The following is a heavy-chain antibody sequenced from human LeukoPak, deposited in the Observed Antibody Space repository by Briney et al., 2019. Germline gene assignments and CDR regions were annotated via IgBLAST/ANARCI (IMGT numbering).Heavy chain of an antibody. CDR1: GGTFSSYA. CDR3: ARSPIWRPDDSSGYYDY. D-gene: IGHD3-22*01. J-gene: IGHJ4*02. CDR2: IIPIFGTA. V-gene: IGHV1-69*05. Sequence: GASVKVSCKASGGTFSSYAISWVRQASGQGLEWMGGIIPIFGTANYAQKFQGRVTITTDESTSTAYMELSSLRSEDTAVYYCARSPIWRPDDSSGYYDYWGQGTLVTVSS.